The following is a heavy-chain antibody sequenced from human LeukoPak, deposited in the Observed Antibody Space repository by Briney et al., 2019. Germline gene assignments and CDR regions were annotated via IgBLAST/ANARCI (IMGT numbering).Heavy chain of an antibody. J-gene: IGHJ4*02. D-gene: IGHD3-22*01. CDR3: ARALGGYDSSGYFDY. CDR2: ISAYNGNT. V-gene: IGHV1-18*01. CDR1: GYTFTSYG. Sequence: ASVKVSCKASGYTFTSYGISWVRQAPGQGLEWMGWISAYNGNTNYAQKLQGRVTMTTDTSTSTAYMELRSLRSDDPAAYYCARALGGYDSSGYFDYWGQGTLVTVSS.